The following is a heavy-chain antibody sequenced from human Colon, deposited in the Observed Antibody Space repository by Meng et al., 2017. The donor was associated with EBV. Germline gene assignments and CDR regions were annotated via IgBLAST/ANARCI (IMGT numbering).Heavy chain of an antibody. J-gene: IGHJ5*02. CDR3: ASSDYYGSGSYYP. D-gene: IGHD3-10*01. Sequence: GHRPGSGQRLCKPSATLPLTCAVSGGAISSNNWWSWVRQPPGKGLEWIGESFHSGSTKHNPSLKSRVTMSMDKSKNQFSLRLSSVTAADTAVYYCASSDYYGSGSYYPWGQGTLVTVSS. V-gene: IGHV4-4*02. CDR2: SFHSGST. CDR1: GGAISSNNW.